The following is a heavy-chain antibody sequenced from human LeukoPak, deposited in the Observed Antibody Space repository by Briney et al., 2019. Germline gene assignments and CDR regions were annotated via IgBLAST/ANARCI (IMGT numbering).Heavy chain of an antibody. V-gene: IGHV3-9*01. CDR1: GFTFDDYA. CDR3: AKAIGPDSGYGGGDFDY. D-gene: IGHD5-12*01. Sequence: PGGSLRLSCVASGFTFDDYAMHWVRQAPGKGLEWVSGISWNSGSIGYADSVKGRFTISRDNAKNSLYLQMNSLRAEDTALYYCAKAIGPDSGYGGGDFDYWGQGTLVTVSS. CDR2: ISWNSGSI. J-gene: IGHJ4*02.